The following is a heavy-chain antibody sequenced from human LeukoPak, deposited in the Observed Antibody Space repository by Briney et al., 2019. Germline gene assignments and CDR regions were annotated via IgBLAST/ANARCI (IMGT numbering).Heavy chain of an antibody. CDR2: MSYSGST. CDR3: ARRDYCDYRNWFDP. V-gene: IGHV4-59*01. Sequence: PSETLSLTCTVSGGSISSYDWSWIRQPPGQGLELIGYMSYSGSTNYNPSLKSRVTILVDTSKNQFSLKLSSVTAADTAVYYCARRDYCDYRNWFDPWGQGTLVTVSS. D-gene: IGHD4-17*01. CDR1: GGSISSYD. J-gene: IGHJ5*02.